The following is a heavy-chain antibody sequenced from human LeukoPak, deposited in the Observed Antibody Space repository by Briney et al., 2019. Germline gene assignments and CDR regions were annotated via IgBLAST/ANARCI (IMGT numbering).Heavy chain of an antibody. J-gene: IGHJ5*02. Sequence: GGSLRLSCAASGFTFSSYAMNWVRQAPGKGLEWVSSIGSQNRVYYIDSVKGRFTVSRDNAKNSLFLQMDRLRVEDTAVYYCARERDGEDFWSYSPLDPWGQGTLVTVSS. CDR2: IGSQNRV. V-gene: IGHV3-21*04. CDR3: ARERDGEDFWSYSPLDP. CDR1: GFTFSSYA. D-gene: IGHD3-3*01.